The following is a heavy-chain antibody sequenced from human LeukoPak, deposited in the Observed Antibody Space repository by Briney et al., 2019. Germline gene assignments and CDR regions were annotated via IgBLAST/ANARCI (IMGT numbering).Heavy chain of an antibody. D-gene: IGHD5-18*01. CDR2: IYYSGST. Sequence: SETLSLTCSVSGGSIRSSYYYWGWIRQHPGKGLEWIGYIYYSGSTYYNPSLKSRVTISVDTSKNRFSLKLSSVTAADTAVYYCARRTATEIDYWGQGTLVTVSS. CDR3: ARRTATEIDY. J-gene: IGHJ4*02. CDR1: GGSIRSSYYY. V-gene: IGHV4-31*03.